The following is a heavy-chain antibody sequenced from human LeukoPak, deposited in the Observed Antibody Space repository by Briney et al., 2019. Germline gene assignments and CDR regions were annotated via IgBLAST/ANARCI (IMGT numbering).Heavy chain of an antibody. Sequence: SGGSLRLSCAASGFTFSAYSMNWVRQAPGQGLEWVSSITSSSSCTYYADSVKGRFTISRDNAKNSLYLQMNSLRAEDTAVYYCARDFSNGDYEEILDYWGQGTLVTVSS. CDR2: ITSSSSCT. CDR3: ARDFSNGDYEEILDY. J-gene: IGHJ4*02. V-gene: IGHV3-21*01. D-gene: IGHD4-17*01. CDR1: GFTFSAYS.